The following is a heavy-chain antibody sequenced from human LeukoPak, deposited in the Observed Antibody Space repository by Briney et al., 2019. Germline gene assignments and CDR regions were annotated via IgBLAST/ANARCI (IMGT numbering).Heavy chain of an antibody. D-gene: IGHD3-3*01. V-gene: IGHV3-23*01. CDR2: IIGSGGST. CDR1: GFTFSSYA. CDR3: ARDGTYYDFWSGYPEDY. J-gene: IGHJ4*02. Sequence: GGSLRLSCAASGFTFSSYAMSWVRQAPGKGLEWVSAIIGSGGSTYYADSVKGRFTISRDNSKNTLYLQMNSLRAEDTAVYYCARDGTYYDFWSGYPEDYWGQGTLVTVSS.